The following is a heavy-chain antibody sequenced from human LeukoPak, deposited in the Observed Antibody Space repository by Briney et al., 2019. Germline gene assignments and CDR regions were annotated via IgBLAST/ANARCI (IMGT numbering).Heavy chain of an antibody. Sequence: GASVKVSCKASGYTFTSYGISWVRQAPGQGLEWMGWISAYNGNTNYAQKLQGRVTMTTDTSTSTAYMELRSLRSDDTAVYYCARDAEYYDSSGYYPNFDYWGQGTLVTVSS. CDR3: ARDAEYYDSSGYYPNFDY. CDR1: GYTFTSYG. J-gene: IGHJ4*02. V-gene: IGHV1-18*01. CDR2: ISAYNGNT. D-gene: IGHD3-22*01.